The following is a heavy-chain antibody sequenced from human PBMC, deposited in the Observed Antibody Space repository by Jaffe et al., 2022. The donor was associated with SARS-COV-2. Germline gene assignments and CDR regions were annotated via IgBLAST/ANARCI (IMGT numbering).Heavy chain of an antibody. CDR2: IKSKTDGGTT. V-gene: IGHV3-15*01. D-gene: IGHD1-26*01. CDR3: TTGEWELLRGSY. J-gene: IGHJ4*02. CDR1: GFTFSNAW. Sequence: EVQLVESGGGLVKPGGSLRLSCAASGFTFSNAWMSWVRQAPGKGLEWVGRIKSKTDGGTTDYAAPVKGRFTISRDDSKNTLYLQMNSLKTEDTAVYYCTTGEWELLRGSYWGQGTLVTVSS.